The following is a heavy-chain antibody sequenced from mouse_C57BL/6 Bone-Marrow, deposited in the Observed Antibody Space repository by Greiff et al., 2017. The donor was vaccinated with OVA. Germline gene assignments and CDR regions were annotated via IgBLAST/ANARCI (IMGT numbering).Heavy chain of an antibody. J-gene: IGHJ2*01. V-gene: IGHV1-50*01. CDR1: GYTFTSYW. D-gene: IGHD2-1*01. CDR3: ASGNYPGYFDY. CDR2: IDPSDSYT. Sequence: QVHVKQSGAELVKPGASVKLSCKASGYTFTSYWMQWVKQRPGQGLEWIGEIDPSDSYTNYNQKFKGKATLTVDTSSSTAYMQLSSLTSEDSAVYYCASGNYPGYFDYWGQGTTLTVSS.